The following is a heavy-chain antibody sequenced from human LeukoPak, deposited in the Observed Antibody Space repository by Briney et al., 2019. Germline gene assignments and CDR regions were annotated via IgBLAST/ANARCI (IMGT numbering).Heavy chain of an antibody. CDR2: IYSGGST. CDR3: ARESRSSGWYGLDY. Sequence: GGSLRLSCVGSGFTVSSNYMSWVRQAPGKGLEWVSVIYSGGSTYYADSVKGRFTISRDNSKSTLYLQMNSLRAEDTAVYYCARESRSSGWYGLDYWGQGTLVTVSS. V-gene: IGHV3-66*01. D-gene: IGHD6-19*01. CDR1: GFTVSSNY. J-gene: IGHJ4*02.